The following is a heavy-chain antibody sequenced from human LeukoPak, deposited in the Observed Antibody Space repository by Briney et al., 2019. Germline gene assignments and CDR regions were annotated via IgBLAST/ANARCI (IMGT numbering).Heavy chain of an antibody. V-gene: IGHV4-31*03. Sequence: SEALSLTCIVSGGSISSNNYWHWIRQHPGKGLEWLGYIYDTGYAYYNPSLRSRLTISVDTSQNHFSLKLTSVTAADTAVYYCARDPTVVIRRPFDYWGQGTLVTVSS. CDR2: IYDTGYA. CDR1: GGSISSNNY. D-gene: IGHD4-23*01. J-gene: IGHJ4*02. CDR3: ARDPTVVIRRPFDY.